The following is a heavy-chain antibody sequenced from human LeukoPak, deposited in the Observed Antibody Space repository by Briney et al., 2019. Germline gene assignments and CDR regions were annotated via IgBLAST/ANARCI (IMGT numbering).Heavy chain of an antibody. Sequence: SETLSLTCAVYGGTFSGYYWSWIRQPPGKGLEWIGEINPGGSTNYNPSLESRLTISVDPSKNQFSLKLSSVTAADTVIYYCAREDCSGGACANFDYWGQGTLVNVSS. J-gene: IGHJ4*02. V-gene: IGHV4-34*01. CDR2: INPGGST. CDR3: AREDCSGGACANFDY. D-gene: IGHD2-15*01. CDR1: GGTFSGYY.